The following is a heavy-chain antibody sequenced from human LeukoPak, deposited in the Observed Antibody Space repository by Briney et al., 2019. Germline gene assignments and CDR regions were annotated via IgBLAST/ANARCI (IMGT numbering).Heavy chain of an antibody. J-gene: IGHJ6*02. CDR1: GFTFSPYA. Sequence: GGSLRLSCAASGFTFSPYAMNWVRQAPGKGLEWGSGISGNGGSTHYADSVKGRFTISRDNSGNTLYLQMDSLRVDDTAVYFCARAKRGTPVPISYYYYAMDVWGQGTTVSVSS. D-gene: IGHD6-19*01. CDR2: ISGNGGST. CDR3: ARAKRGTPVPISYYYYAMDV. V-gene: IGHV3-23*01.